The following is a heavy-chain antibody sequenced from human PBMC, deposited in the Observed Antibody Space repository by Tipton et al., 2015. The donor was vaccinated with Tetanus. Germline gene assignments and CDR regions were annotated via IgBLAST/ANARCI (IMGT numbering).Heavy chain of an antibody. CDR1: GFTFSNFV. D-gene: IGHD2-21*02. J-gene: IGHJ4*02. CDR2: ISWNGDTI. Sequence: SLRLSCAASGFTFSNFVMHWVRQAPGKGLEWVSGISWNGDTIGYADSVKGRFTISRDNAKNSIYLQMISLRAEDTAVYSCARGMAEASNCGGDCYSDYWGQGTLVTVSS. CDR3: ARGMAEASNCGGDCYSDY. V-gene: IGHV3-9*01.